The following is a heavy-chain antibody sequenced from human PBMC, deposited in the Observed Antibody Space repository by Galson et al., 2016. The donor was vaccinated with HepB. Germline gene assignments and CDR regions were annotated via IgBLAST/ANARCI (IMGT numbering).Heavy chain of an antibody. D-gene: IGHD4-23*01. CDR2: ISHSGNT. Sequence: TLSLTCVVSGDSINSRNWWSWVRQPPGMGLEWFGEISHSGNTYYNPSLKSRVTISGDTSKNQFSLKLTSVTAADTAVYYCARHRDGGNSYGMDVWGQGTTVTVSS. V-gene: IGHV4-4*02. CDR1: GDSINSRNW. J-gene: IGHJ6*02. CDR3: ARHRDGGNSYGMDV.